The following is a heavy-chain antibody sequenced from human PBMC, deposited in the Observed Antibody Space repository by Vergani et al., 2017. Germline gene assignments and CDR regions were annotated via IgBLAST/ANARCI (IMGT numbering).Heavy chain of an antibody. D-gene: IGHD2-2*01. CDR3: ARGGDIVVVPAAMMYGMDV. V-gene: IGHV4-38-2*01. CDR1: GYSISSGYY. CDR2: IYHSGST. Sequence: QVQLQESGPGLVKPSETLSLTCAVSGYSISSGYYWGWIRQPPGKGLEWIGSIYHSGSTYYNPSLKSRVTILVDTSKNQFSLKLSSVTAADTAVYYCARGGDIVVVPAAMMYGMDVWGQGTTVTVSS. J-gene: IGHJ6*02.